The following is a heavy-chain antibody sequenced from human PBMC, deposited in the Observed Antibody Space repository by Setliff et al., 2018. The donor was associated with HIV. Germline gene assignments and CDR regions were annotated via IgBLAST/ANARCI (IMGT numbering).Heavy chain of an antibody. D-gene: IGHD3-9*01. CDR3: AIRRNFYWLLTSGPFDY. CDR1: GGSITRSSYY. Sequence: ETLSLTCTVSGGSITRSSYYWAWIRQPPGKGLEWIGNIFYSGHTFYNPSLRSRVTISVDTSKNQFSLKLSSVTAADTAVYYCAIRRNFYWLLTSGPFDYWGQGILVTVSS. CDR2: IFYSGHT. V-gene: IGHV4-39*07. J-gene: IGHJ4*02.